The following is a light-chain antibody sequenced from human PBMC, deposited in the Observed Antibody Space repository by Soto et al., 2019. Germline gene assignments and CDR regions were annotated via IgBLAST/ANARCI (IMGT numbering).Light chain of an antibody. CDR3: QHYVERSPIT. Sequence: EIVLTQSPATLSLSPGERSTLSCRASHSVSSSYLAWYQQKPGQAPRLLISGASSRATGIPDRFSGSGSGTDFTLTISRLEPEDFALYYCQHYVERSPITFGQGTRLEIK. CDR1: HSVSSSY. J-gene: IGKJ5*01. V-gene: IGKV3-20*01. CDR2: GAS.